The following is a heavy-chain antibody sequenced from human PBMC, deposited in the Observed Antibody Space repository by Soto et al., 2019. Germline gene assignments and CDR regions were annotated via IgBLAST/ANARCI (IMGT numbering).Heavy chain of an antibody. CDR1: GGTFSSYA. V-gene: IGHV1-69*01. Sequence: QVQLVQSGAEVKKPVSSVKVSCKASGGTFSSYAISWVRQAPGQGLEWMGGIIPIFGTANYAQKFQGRVTITADESTSTAYMELSSLRSEDTAVYYCARGGSRDIVATITDYFDYWGQGTLVTGSS. CDR3: ARGGSRDIVATITDYFDY. CDR2: IIPIFGTA. D-gene: IGHD5-12*01. J-gene: IGHJ4*02.